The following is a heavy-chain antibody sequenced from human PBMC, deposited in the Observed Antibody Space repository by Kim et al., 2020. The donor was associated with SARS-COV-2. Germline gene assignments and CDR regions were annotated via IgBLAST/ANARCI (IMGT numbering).Heavy chain of an antibody. CDR2: FGTA. J-gene: IGHJ5*02. D-gene: IGHD6-25*01. V-gene: IGHV1-69*01. Sequence: FGTANYAQKFQGRVTITADESTSTAYMELSSLRSEDTAVYYCARLGWFDPWGQGTLVTVSS. CDR3: ARLGWFDP.